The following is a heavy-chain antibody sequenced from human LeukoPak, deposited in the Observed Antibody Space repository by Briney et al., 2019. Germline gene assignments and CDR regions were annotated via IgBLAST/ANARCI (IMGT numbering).Heavy chain of an antibody. V-gene: IGHV4-4*02. J-gene: IGHJ5*02. CDR2: IYHSGST. CDR3: ARDHLVLPAAYNWFDP. CDR1: GGSISSSNW. Sequence: SETLSLTCAVSGGSISSSNWWRWVRQPPGEGLEWIGEIYHSGSTNYNPSLKSRVTISVDKSKNQFSLKLSSVTAADTAVYYCARDHLVLPAAYNWFDPWGQGTLVTVSS. D-gene: IGHD2-2*01.